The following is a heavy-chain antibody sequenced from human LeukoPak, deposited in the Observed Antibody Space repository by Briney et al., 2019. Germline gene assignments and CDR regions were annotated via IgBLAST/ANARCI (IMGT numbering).Heavy chain of an antibody. CDR1: WFTVSSNY. Sequence: PGGSLRLSCAASWFTVSSNYMSWVRQAPGKGLEWVSVIYSGGRTHYADSVKGRFTISRDNSRNTLYLQMNSLRAEDTAVYYCARDGENYYYAMDVWGQGTTVTVSS. D-gene: IGHD3-10*01. CDR3: ARDGENYYYAMDV. CDR2: IYSGGRT. V-gene: IGHV3-53*01. J-gene: IGHJ6*02.